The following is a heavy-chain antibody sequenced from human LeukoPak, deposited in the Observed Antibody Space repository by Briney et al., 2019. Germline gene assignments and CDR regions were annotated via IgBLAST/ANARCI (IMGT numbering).Heavy chain of an antibody. CDR2: ISGYNGNT. Sequence: ASVKVSCKASGYTFTTYVISWGRQAPGHRLKWMGWISGYNGNTNYAQKFQGRVTMTTDTSTSTAYMELRSLRSDDTAVYYCARTSHESVLYWSDPWGQGTLVNVSS. D-gene: IGHD3-16*01. J-gene: IGHJ5*02. CDR3: ARTSHESVLYWSDP. CDR1: GYTFTTYV. V-gene: IGHV1-18*01.